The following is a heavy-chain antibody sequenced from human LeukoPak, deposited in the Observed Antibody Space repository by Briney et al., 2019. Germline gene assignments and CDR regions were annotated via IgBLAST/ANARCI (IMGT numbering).Heavy chain of an antibody. CDR3: AAVKTGYDAFDI. Sequence: ASVKVSCKASGFTFTSSAMQWVRQARGQRLEWIGWIVVGSGNTNYAQKFQERVTITRDMSTSTAYKELSSLRSEDTAVYYCAAVKTGYDAFDIWGQGTMVTVSS. J-gene: IGHJ3*02. CDR1: GFTFTSSA. CDR2: IVVGSGNT. V-gene: IGHV1-58*02. D-gene: IGHD3-9*01.